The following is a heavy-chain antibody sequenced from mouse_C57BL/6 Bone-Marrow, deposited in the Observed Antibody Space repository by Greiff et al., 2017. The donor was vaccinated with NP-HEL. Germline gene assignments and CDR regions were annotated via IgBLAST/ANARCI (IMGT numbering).Heavy chain of an antibody. D-gene: IGHD1-1*01. Sequence: VHVKPSGTVLARPGASVKMSCKTSGYTFTSYWMHWVKQRPGQGLEWIGAIYPGNSDTSYNQKFKGKAKLTAVTSASTAYMELSSLTNEDSAVYYCTREGYYYGSSGYFDYWGQGTTLTVSS. CDR1: GYTFTSYW. J-gene: IGHJ2*01. CDR3: TREGYYYGSSGYFDY. CDR2: IYPGNSDT. V-gene: IGHV1-5*01.